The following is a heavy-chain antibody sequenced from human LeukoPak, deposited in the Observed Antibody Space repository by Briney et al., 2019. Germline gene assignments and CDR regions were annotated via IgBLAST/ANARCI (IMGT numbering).Heavy chain of an antibody. CDR3: ARAASGFYFDY. J-gene: IGHJ4*02. CDR1: GFTFSSYW. Sequence: GGSLRLSCAASGFTFSSYWMSWVRQAPGKGLEWVANIKQDGSEKYYVDSVKGRFAISRDNAKNSLYLQMNSLRAEDTAVYYCARAASGFYFDYWGQGTLVTVSS. V-gene: IGHV3-7*01. CDR2: IKQDGSEK.